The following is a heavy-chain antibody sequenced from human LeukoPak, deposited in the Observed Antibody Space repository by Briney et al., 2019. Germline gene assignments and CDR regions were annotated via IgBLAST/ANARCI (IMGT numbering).Heavy chain of an antibody. Sequence: GGSLRLSCAASGFTFSSYAMSWVRQAPGKGLEWFSTISYSGGATYYADSVQGRFTISRDNSKNTLYLQMDSLRAEDTAIYYCAKARSGYGLDNWGQGTLVTVSS. D-gene: IGHD3-22*01. CDR3: AKARSGYGLDN. J-gene: IGHJ4*01. CDR1: GFTFSSYA. V-gene: IGHV3-23*01. CDR2: ISYSGGAT.